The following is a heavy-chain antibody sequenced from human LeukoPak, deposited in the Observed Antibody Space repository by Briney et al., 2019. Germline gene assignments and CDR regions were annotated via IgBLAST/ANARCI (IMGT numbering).Heavy chain of an antibody. CDR3: ASGGPGYYYGMDV. CDR2: IYYSGST. D-gene: IGHD3-16*01. V-gene: IGHV4-59*01. J-gene: IGHJ6*02. CDR1: GGSISSVY. Sequence: KPSETLSLTCTVSGGSISSVYWGWNRQPPGQGRVGCGYIYYSGSTNYNPSLKSRVTISVDTSKNQCSLKLSSVTAADTAVDYCASGGPGYYYGMDVWGQGTTVTVSS.